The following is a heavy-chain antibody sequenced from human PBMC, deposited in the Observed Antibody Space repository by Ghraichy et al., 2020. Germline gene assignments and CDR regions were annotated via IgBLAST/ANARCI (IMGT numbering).Heavy chain of an antibody. V-gene: IGHV3-7*03. CDR1: GFTFSSYW. D-gene: IGHD1-26*01. J-gene: IGHJ6*03. Sequence: LSLTCAASGFTFSSYWMSWVRQAPGKGLEWVANIKQDGSEKYYVDSVKGRFTISRDNAKNSLYLQMNSLRAEDTAVYYCARNAWELLRNDYYYYYYMDVWGKGTTVTVSS. CDR2: IKQDGSEK. CDR3: ARNAWELLRNDYYYYYYMDV.